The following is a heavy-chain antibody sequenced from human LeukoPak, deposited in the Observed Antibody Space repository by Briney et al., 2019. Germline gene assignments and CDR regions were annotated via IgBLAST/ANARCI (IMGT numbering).Heavy chain of an antibody. D-gene: IGHD6-13*01. Sequence: GSLRLSCAASGFTFSSYWMSWVRQPPGKGLEWIGEINHSGSTNYNPSLKSRVTISVDTSKNQFSLKLNSVSAADTAVYYCARVVAAAGNNWFDPWGQGTLVTVSS. CDR3: ARVVAAAGNNWFDP. J-gene: IGHJ5*02. CDR2: INHSGST. CDR1: GFTFSSYW. V-gene: IGHV4-34*01.